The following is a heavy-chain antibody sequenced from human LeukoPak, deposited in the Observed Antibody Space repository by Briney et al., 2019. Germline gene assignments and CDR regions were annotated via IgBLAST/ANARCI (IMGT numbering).Heavy chain of an antibody. CDR1: GGTFSSYA. V-gene: IGHV1-69*05. J-gene: IGHJ5*02. CDR2: IIPIFGTA. CDR3: ATDLVRGVITWFDP. Sequence: SVKVSCKASGGTFSSYAISWVRRAPGQGLEWMARIIPIFGTANYAQTFQGRVTITTDESTSTAYMELSSLRSEDTAVYYCATDLVRGVITWFDPWGQGTLVTVSS. D-gene: IGHD3-10*01.